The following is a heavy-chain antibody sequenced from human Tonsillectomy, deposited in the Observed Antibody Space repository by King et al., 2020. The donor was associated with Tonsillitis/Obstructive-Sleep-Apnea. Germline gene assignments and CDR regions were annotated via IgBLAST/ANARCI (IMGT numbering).Heavy chain of an antibody. J-gene: IGHJ4*02. V-gene: IGHV3-21*01. Sequence: VQLVESGGGLVKPGGSLRLSCAASGFTFSSYSMNWVRQAPGKGLEWVSSISSSSSYIYYADSVKGRFTISRDNAKNSLYLQMNSLRAEDTAVYYCAGEGGADGSFDYWGQGTLVTVSS. CDR1: GFTFSSYS. D-gene: IGHD3-16*01. CDR3: AGEGGADGSFDY. CDR2: ISSSSSYI.